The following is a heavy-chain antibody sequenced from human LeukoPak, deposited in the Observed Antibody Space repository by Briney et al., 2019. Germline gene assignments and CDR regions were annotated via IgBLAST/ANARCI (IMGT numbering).Heavy chain of an antibody. D-gene: IGHD3-10*01. J-gene: IGHJ4*02. CDR2: INSDGSST. CDR1: GFTFSNYW. V-gene: IGHV3-74*01. Sequence: GGSLRLSCAASGFTFSNYWMHWVRQAPGKGLVWVSRINSDGSSTNYADSVKGRFTISRDNAKNSLYLQMNSLRAEDTAVYYCSGSYYSQIDYWGQGTLVTVSS. CDR3: SGSYYSQIDY.